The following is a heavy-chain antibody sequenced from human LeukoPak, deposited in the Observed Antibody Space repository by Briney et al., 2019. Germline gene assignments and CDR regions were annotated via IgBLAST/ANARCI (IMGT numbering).Heavy chain of an antibody. CDR3: ARDLTPLNYYDSSGYQFFDY. Sequence: PGGSLRLSCAVSGLTFSNLKMNWVRQAPGKGLEWVSYISAGGRTTFYADSVTGRFTISRDNAKNSLYPQMNSLRAEDTAVYYCARDLTPLNYYDSSGYQFFDYWGQGTLVTVSS. J-gene: IGHJ4*02. CDR2: ISAGGRTT. CDR1: GLTFSNLK. D-gene: IGHD3-22*01. V-gene: IGHV3-48*03.